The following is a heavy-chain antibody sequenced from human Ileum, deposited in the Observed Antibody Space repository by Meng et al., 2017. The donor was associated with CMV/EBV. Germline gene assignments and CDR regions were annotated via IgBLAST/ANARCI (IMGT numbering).Heavy chain of an antibody. V-gene: IGHV3-21*01. CDR2: LSSSSTYI. J-gene: IGHJ4*02. CDR1: EFTFSSHS. CDR3: ARGLVGDTSDY. Sequence: GESLKISCAASEFTFSSHSMNWIRQAPEKGLEWVSSLSSSSTYIFYADSVKGRFTISRDNAKNSQYLQVNGLTAEDAAEYYCARGLVGDTSDYWGQGTLVTVSS. D-gene: IGHD1-26*01.